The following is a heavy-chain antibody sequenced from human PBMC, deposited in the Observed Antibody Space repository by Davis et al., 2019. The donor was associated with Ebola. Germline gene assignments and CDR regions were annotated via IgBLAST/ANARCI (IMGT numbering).Heavy chain of an antibody. CDR2: IDWDDDK. Sequence: SGPTLVKPTQTLTLTCTFSGFSLSTSGMCVSWIRQPPGKALEWPARIDWDDDKYYSTSLKTRLTISKDTSKNQVVLTMTNMDPVDTATYYCARMRDGYNYFDYWGQGTLVTVSS. CDR3: ARMRDGYNYFDY. V-gene: IGHV2-70*11. D-gene: IGHD5-24*01. CDR1: GFSLSTSGMC. J-gene: IGHJ4*02.